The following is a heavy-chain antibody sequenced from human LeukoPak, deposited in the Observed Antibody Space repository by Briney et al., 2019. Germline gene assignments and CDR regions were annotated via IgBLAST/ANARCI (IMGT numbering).Heavy chain of an antibody. J-gene: IGHJ4*02. CDR3: ARSTYYYDSSGYARVSVNFDY. Sequence: ASVKVSCKASGDTFSSYAISWVRQAPGQGLEWMGGIIPIFGTANYAQKFQGRVTITADESTSTAYMELSSLRSEDTAVYYCARSTYYYDSSGYARVSVNFDYWGQGTLVTVSP. V-gene: IGHV1-69*13. CDR1: GDTFSSYA. CDR2: IIPIFGTA. D-gene: IGHD3-22*01.